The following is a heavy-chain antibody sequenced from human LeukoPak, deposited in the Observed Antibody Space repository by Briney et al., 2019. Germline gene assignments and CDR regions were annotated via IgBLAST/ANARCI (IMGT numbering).Heavy chain of an antibody. CDR2: IYPGDSDT. D-gene: IGHD6-19*01. V-gene: IGHV5-51*01. CDR3: ARVTPWRSGWYVFDY. J-gene: IGHJ4*02. CDR1: GSRFTSYW. Sequence: GGSLETSFKGSGSRFTSYWIGWVRPMPGKGLEWMGIIYPGDSDTRYSPSFQGQVTISADKSISTAYLQWSSLKASDTAMYYCARVTPWRSGWYVFDYWGQGTLVTVSS.